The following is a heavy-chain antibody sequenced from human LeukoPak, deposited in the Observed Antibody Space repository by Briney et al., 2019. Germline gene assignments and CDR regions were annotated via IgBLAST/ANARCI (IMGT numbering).Heavy chain of an antibody. CDR3: AKDKDIYDFWSGYYGHYFDY. D-gene: IGHD3-3*01. CDR1: GFTFSSYW. Sequence: PGGSLRLSCAASGFTFSSYWMHWVRQAPGKGLVWVSRINSDGSSTSYADSVKGRFTISRDNAKNTLYLQMNSLRAEDTAVYYCAKDKDIYDFWSGYYGHYFDYWGQGTLVTVSS. CDR2: INSDGSST. J-gene: IGHJ4*02. V-gene: IGHV3-74*01.